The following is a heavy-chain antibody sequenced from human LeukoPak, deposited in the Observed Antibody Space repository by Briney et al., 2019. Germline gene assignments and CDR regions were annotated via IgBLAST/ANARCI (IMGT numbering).Heavy chain of an antibody. J-gene: IGHJ4*02. Sequence: ASVKVSCKASGYTFTGHYIHWVRQAPGQGLEWMGWIHPNAGGTKYAQKFQGRVTMTRDTSSSTAYMELSRLRSDDTAVYYCARDLTMIVVVLGYWGQGTLVTVSS. CDR3: ARDLTMIVVVLGY. V-gene: IGHV1-2*02. D-gene: IGHD3-22*01. CDR2: IHPNAGGT. CDR1: GYTFTGHY.